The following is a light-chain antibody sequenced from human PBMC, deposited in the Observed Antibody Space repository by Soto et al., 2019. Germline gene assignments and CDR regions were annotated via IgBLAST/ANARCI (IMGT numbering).Light chain of an antibody. Sequence: ESMLTQSPGTLSLSPGERATLSCRASQSVSTRYLAWYQQKPGQAPRLLIYGASIRATGIPDRFSGSGSGIYFTLTISRLDPEDFAVYYWHQFGSSPPAFTFGQGTKLEI. CDR3: HQFGSSPPAFT. CDR2: GAS. CDR1: QSVSTRY. J-gene: IGKJ2*01. V-gene: IGKV3-20*01.